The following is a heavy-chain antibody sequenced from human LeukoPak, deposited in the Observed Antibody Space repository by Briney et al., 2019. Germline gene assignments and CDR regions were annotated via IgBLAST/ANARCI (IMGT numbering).Heavy chain of an antibody. CDR2: INHSGST. Sequence: SETLSLTCSVYGGSLRGYYWGWIRQPTGKGLEWIGEINHSGSTNYNPSLKSRVTISVDTSKNQFSLKLSSVTAADTAVYYCAGGTSYYDSSGYYGGPNWFDPWGQGTLVTVSS. CDR1: GGSLRGYY. CDR3: AGGTSYYDSSGYYGGPNWFDP. D-gene: IGHD3-22*01. V-gene: IGHV4-34*01. J-gene: IGHJ5*02.